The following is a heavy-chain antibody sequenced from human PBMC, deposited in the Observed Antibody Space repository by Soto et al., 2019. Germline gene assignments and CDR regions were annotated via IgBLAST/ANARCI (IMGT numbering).Heavy chain of an antibody. CDR3: ARDHPYGDYYYGMDV. CDR2: IYYSGST. Sequence: SETLSLTCTVSGGSISRYYWSWIRQPPGKGLEWLGYIYYSGSTNYNPSLKSRVTISVDTSKNQFSLKLSSVTAADTAASYCARDHPYGDYYYGMDVWGQGTTVTVSS. CDR1: GGSISRYY. D-gene: IGHD3-10*01. J-gene: IGHJ6*02. V-gene: IGHV4-59*01.